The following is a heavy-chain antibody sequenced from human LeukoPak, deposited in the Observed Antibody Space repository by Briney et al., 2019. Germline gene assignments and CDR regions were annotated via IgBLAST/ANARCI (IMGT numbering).Heavy chain of an antibody. D-gene: IGHD3-22*01. CDR2: IYYIGST. CDR1: GGSISRYY. Sequence: SETLSLTCTVSGGSISRYYWSWIRQPPGKGLEWIGYIYYIGSTNYNPSLKSRVTISVDRSKNQFSLKLSSVTAADTAVYYCXXXDDSSGFYPNDAFDIWGQGTMVTVSS. V-gene: IGHV4-59*01. CDR3: XXXDDSSGFYPNDAFDI. J-gene: IGHJ3*02.